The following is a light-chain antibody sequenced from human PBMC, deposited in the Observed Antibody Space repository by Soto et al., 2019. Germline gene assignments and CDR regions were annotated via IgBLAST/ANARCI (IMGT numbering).Light chain of an antibody. V-gene: IGLV2-18*02. Sequence: QSVLTQPPSVSGSPGQSVAISFTGTSSDVGSYNRVSWYQQPPGTAPKVMIYEVSNRPSGVPDHFSGSKSGNTASLTISGLQAEDEADYYCSSYTSSSTYVFGTGTKVTV. J-gene: IGLJ1*01. CDR2: EVS. CDR3: SSYTSSSTYV. CDR1: SSDVGSYNR.